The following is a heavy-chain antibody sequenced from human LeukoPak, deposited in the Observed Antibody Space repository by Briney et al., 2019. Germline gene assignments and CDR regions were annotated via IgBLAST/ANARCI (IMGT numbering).Heavy chain of an antibody. Sequence: GRSLRLSRAASAFTFSTHWMHWVRQAPGKGLVWVSRIKSDGSITNYADSVKGRFTISRDNANNTLHLQMSSLRAEDTAVYYCTRTYNGLDYWGRGTLVTVSS. CDR3: TRTYNGLDY. CDR2: IKSDGSIT. CDR1: AFTFSTHW. V-gene: IGHV3-74*01. D-gene: IGHD1-1*01. J-gene: IGHJ4*02.